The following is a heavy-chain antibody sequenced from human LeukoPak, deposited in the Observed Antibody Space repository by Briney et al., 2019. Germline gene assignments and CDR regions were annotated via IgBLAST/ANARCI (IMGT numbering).Heavy chain of an antibody. CDR3: VGVIGWQPDY. D-gene: IGHD6-19*01. Sequence: GGSLRLSCAASAGFTFSDYWRNWVRQAPGKGLAWVAIISQDGREKLYVDSVKGRFPISRDNAKSSLYLQINSLRAEDTAVYYCVGVIGWQPDYWGQGTLVTVSS. CDR1: AGFTFSDYW. J-gene: IGHJ4*02. V-gene: IGHV3-7*03. CDR2: ISQDGREK.